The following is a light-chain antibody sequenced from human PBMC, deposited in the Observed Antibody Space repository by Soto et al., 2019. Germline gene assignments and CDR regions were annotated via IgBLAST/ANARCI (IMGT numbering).Light chain of an antibody. J-gene: IGKJ2*01. CDR2: GAS. Sequence: EIVMTQSPATLSVSAGERATLSCRASQSVSSNLAWYQQKPGQAPRLLIYGASTRATGIPARFSGSGSGTEFTITISSLQSEDFAVYYCQQYNNWPYTFGQGTKLEIK. CDR1: QSVSSN. CDR3: QQYNNWPYT. V-gene: IGKV3-15*01.